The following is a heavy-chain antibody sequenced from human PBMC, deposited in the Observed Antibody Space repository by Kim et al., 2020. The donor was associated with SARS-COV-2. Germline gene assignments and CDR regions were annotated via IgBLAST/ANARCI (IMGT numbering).Heavy chain of an antibody. CDR3: ARDLAYCGGDCYSGFDY. V-gene: IGHV1-18*01. CDR2: ISAYNGNT. J-gene: IGHJ4*02. D-gene: IGHD2-21*01. Sequence: ASVKVSCKASGYTFTSYGISWVRQAPGQGLEWMGWISAYNGNTNYAQKLQGRVTTTTDTSTSTAYMELRSLRSDDTAVYYCARDLAYCGGDCYSGFDYWGQGTLVTVSS. CDR1: GYTFTSYG.